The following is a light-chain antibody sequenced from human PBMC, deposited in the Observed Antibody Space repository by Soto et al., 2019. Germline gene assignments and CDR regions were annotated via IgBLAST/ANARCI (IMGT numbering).Light chain of an antibody. V-gene: IGKV3-15*01. J-gene: IGKJ1*01. CDR2: GAS. Sequence: EIVMTQSPATLSVSPGERATLSCRASQSVRSNLAWYQQRPGQPPRLLMYGASTRATGMPARFSGGGSGTEFTLTISSLQSEDFAVYYCQQYNNWPRTFGQGTKVEIK. CDR3: QQYNNWPRT. CDR1: QSVRSN.